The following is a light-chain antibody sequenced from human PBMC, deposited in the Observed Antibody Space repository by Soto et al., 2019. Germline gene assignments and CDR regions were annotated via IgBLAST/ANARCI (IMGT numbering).Light chain of an antibody. Sequence: EIVLTQSPGTLSLSPGERATLSCRASQSVSSSYLAWYQQTPGQAPRLLIYGASSRDTGIPDRFSGSGSGTDFTLPISRLEPEDLAVYYCQQYGSSSFTFGPGTKVHIK. CDR3: QQYGSSSFT. J-gene: IGKJ3*01. CDR2: GAS. V-gene: IGKV3-20*01. CDR1: QSVSSSY.